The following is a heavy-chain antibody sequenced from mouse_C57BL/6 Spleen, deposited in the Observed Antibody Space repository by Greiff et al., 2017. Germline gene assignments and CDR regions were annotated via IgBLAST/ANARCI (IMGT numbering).Heavy chain of an antibody. J-gene: IGHJ2*01. D-gene: IGHD2-1*01. Sequence: QVQLKQPRAERVQPGASVKLCCRASGYTCTSYWMHRVIQGRGRGLEWIGRIDPNSGGTKYNEKFKSNATLTVDKPASTAYMQLSSLTSEYSAVYYGARREPYANSFDHCSQGTTPTDSS. CDR3: ARREPYANSFDH. CDR2: IDPNSGGT. CDR1: GYTCTSYW. V-gene: IGHV1-62-3*01.